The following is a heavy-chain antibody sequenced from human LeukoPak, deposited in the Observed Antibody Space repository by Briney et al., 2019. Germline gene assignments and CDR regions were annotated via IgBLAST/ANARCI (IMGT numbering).Heavy chain of an antibody. D-gene: IGHD3-3*01. CDR3: ARANYYDFWSGYEYGMDV. V-gene: IGHV1-2*02. CDR1: GYTFTSHY. Sequence: ASVKVSCKASGYTFTSHYMHWVRQAPGQGLEWMGWINPNSGGTNYAQKFQGRVTMTRDTSISTAYMELSRLRSDDTAVYYCARANYYDFWSGYEYGMDVWGQGTTVTVSS. CDR2: INPNSGGT. J-gene: IGHJ6*02.